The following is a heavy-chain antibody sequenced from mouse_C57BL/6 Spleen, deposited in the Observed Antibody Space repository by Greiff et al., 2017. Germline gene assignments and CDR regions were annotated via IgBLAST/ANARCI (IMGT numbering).Heavy chain of an antibody. CDR2: IDPSDSET. J-gene: IGHJ4*01. D-gene: IGHD2-5*01. CDR3: SRGDYSKKVAMDY. Sequence: VQLQQPGAELVRPGSSVKLSCKASGYTFTSYWMHWVKQRPIQGLEWIGNIDPSDSETHYNQKFKGKATLTVDPSSSPAYMQLRSLTSADSAVYECSRGDYSKKVAMDYWGQGTTVTVSS. CDR1: GYTFTSYW. V-gene: IGHV1-52*01.